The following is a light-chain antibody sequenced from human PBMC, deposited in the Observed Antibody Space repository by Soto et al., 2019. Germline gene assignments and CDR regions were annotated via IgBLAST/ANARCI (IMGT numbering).Light chain of an antibody. CDR2: GAS. J-gene: IGKJ2*01. CDR3: QHYGFVWYT. V-gene: IGKV3-20*01. Sequence: IVLTQSPGTLSLPPGERATLSCRASQSVDSNYLAWYQQRPGQAPRLLIHGASSRATGIPDRFSGSGSGTDFTLTISRLEPEDFAVYYCQHYGFVWYTSGHGTNLEIK. CDR1: QSVDSNY.